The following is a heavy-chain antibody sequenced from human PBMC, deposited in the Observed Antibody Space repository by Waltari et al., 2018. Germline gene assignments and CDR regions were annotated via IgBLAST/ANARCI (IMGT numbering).Heavy chain of an antibody. V-gene: IGHV3-66*01. CDR1: GLNININL. CDR3: ARDHHVLRFSYGLDV. J-gene: IGHJ6*02. D-gene: IGHD3-3*01. CDR2: IYSGGNT. Sequence: EEQLVESGGGLVQPGGSLRLSCAFSGLNININLMSWVRQAPGKGREGGSVIYSGGNTYYADSVKGRFIISRDTSKNTLYLQMNSLRAEDTAIYYCARDHHVLRFSYGLDVWGQGTTVTVSS.